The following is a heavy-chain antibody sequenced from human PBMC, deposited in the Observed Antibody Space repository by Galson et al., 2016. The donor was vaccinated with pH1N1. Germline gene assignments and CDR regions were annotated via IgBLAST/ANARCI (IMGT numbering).Heavy chain of an antibody. J-gene: IGHJ4*02. Sequence: PALVKPPQTLTLTCTFSGFSLSTSGMCVSWIRQPPGKALEWLALIDWDDNKYYSTSLKTRLTISKDTSKNQVVLTMTNMDPVDTATYYCARNLYGDYSHYLDYWGQGTLVTVSS. CDR3: ARNLYGDYSHYLDY. CDR1: GFSLSTSGMC. D-gene: IGHD4-17*01. V-gene: IGHV2-70*01. CDR2: IDWDDNK.